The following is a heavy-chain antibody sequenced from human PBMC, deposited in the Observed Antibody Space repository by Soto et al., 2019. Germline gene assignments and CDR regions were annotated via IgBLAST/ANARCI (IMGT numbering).Heavy chain of an antibody. J-gene: IGHJ4*02. CDR1: GGSFSGYY. CDR2: INHSGST. V-gene: IGHV4-34*01. D-gene: IGHD3-22*01. CDR3: ARAKRDKVVITNYFDY. Sequence: PSETLSLTCAVFGGSFSGYYWSWIRQPPGKGLEWIGEINHSGSTNYNPSLKSRVTISVDTSKNQFSLKLSSVTAADTAVYYCARAKRDKVVITNYFDYWGQGTLVTVSS.